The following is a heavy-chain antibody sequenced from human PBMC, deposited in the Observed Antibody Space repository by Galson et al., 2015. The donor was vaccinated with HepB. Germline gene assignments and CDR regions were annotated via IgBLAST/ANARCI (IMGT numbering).Heavy chain of an antibody. CDR2: MNPNSGNT. Sequence: SVKVSCKASGYTFTSYDINWVRQATGQGLEWMGWMNPNSGNTNYAQKLQGRVTMTTDTSTSTAYMELRSLRSDDTAVYYCARVWGSWFDYWGQGTLVTVSS. J-gene: IGHJ4*02. D-gene: IGHD6-13*01. CDR3: ARVWGSWFDY. CDR1: GYTFTSYD. V-gene: IGHV1-18*01.